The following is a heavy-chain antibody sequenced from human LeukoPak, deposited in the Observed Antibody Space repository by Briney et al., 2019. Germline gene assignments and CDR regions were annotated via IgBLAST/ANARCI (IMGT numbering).Heavy chain of an antibody. D-gene: IGHD2-2*01. CDR1: GFTFSSYA. J-gene: IGHJ4*02. CDR3: AITLRSTSCYSY. V-gene: IGHV3-23*01. Sequence: PGGSLRLSCAASGFTFSSYAMSWVRQAPGKGLEWVSDISGSGGSTYYADSVKGGFTISRDNSKHTLYMQVNSVRGEDTAVYYCAITLRSTSCYSYWGQGTLVTVSS. CDR2: ISGSGGST.